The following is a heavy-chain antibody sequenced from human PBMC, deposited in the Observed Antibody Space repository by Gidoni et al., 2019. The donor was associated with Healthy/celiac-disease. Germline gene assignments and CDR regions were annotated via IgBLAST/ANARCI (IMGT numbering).Heavy chain of an antibody. D-gene: IGHD3-10*01. J-gene: IGHJ4*02. CDR2: IYWDDDK. CDR3: AHNVLLWFGELRQGYFDY. Sequence: QFPSKESGPTLVKPTQTPTLTCTFSGFPLSTRGVGVGWIRQPPGLALEWLALIYWDDDKRYSPSLKSRLTITKDTSKNQLILTMTNMDPVDTATYYCAHNVLLWFGELRQGYFDYWGQGTLVTVSS. V-gene: IGHV2-5*02. CDR1: GFPLSTRGVG.